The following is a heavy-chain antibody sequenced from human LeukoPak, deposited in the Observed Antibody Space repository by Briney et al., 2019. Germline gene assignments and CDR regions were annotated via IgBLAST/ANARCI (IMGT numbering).Heavy chain of an antibody. CDR1: GLTFSSYS. V-gene: IGHV3-21*01. Sequence: GGSLRLSCAASGLTFSSYSMNWVRQAPGKGLEWVSSISSSSSYIYYADSVKGRFTISRDKAKNSLYLQMNSLRAEDTAVYYCARRIGRTFDYWGQGTLVTVSS. CDR3: ARRIGRTFDY. D-gene: IGHD2-15*01. J-gene: IGHJ4*02. CDR2: ISSSSSYI.